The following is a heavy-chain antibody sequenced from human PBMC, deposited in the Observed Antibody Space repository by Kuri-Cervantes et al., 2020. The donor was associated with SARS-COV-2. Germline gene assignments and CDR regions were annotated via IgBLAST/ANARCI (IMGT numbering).Heavy chain of an antibody. Sequence: GGSLRFSCEVSGFLFSASAIHWVRQASGKGLEWVGRVRGNANNYATAYAASVKGRFTISRDDSKNTAFLQMNSLKTEDTAVYYCTTLIDYWGQGALVTVSS. V-gene: IGHV3-73*01. CDR1: GFLFSASA. CDR3: TTLIDY. CDR2: VRGNANNYAT. J-gene: IGHJ4*02.